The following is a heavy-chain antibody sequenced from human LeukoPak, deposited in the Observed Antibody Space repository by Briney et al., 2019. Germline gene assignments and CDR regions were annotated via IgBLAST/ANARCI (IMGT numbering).Heavy chain of an antibody. CDR1: GGSISSYY. V-gene: IGHV4-34*01. CDR2: INHSGGT. J-gene: IGHJ4*02. D-gene: IGHD6-6*01. Sequence: SETLSLTCTVSGGSISSYYWSWIRQPPGKGLEWIGEINHSGGTNYNPSLKSRVTISVDTSKNQFSLKLSSVTAADTAVYYCARGNGRIAARARRGYYFDYWGQGTLVTVSS. CDR3: ARGNGRIAARARRGYYFDY.